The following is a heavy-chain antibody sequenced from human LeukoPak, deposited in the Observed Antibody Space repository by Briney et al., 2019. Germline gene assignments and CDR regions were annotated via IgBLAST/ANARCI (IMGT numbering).Heavy chain of an antibody. CDR3: ARYSYGSRAFDI. CDR2: INPNSGGT. Sequence: GASVKVSCKASGYTSTGYYMHWVRQAPGQGLEWMGRINPNSGGTNYAQKFQGRVTMTRDTSISTAYMELSRLRSGDTAVYYCARYSYGSRAFDIWGQGTMVTVSS. J-gene: IGHJ3*02. CDR1: GYTSTGYY. D-gene: IGHD5-18*01. V-gene: IGHV1-2*06.